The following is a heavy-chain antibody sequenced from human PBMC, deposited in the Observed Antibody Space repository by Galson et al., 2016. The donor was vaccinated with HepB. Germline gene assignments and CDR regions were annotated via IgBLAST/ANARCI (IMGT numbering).Heavy chain of an antibody. CDR1: GYIFTNHA. CDR2: IDTKNGNT. CDR3: ARDLVDSRGWVDY. J-gene: IGHJ4*02. Sequence: SVQVSCKASGYIFTNHAFSWVRQVPGQSLEWMGWIDTKNGNTVYARKLQGRVTMTTDTSTNTAYMELTSLRSDDTAVYYRARDLVDSRGWVDYWGQGTLVTVSS. V-gene: IGHV1-18*04. D-gene: IGHD2-8*02.